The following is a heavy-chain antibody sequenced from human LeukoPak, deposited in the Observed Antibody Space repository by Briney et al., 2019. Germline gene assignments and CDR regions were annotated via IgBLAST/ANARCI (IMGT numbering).Heavy chain of an antibody. CDR1: GFTLTDY. CDR2: IKPNSGDT. V-gene: IGHV1-2*02. J-gene: IGHJ6*03. Sequence: ASVKVSCKASGFTLTDYIHWVRQDPRQGLQWMGWIKPNSGDTDYTQKFQGRVTMTRDTSISTVYMELSSLRSDDTAVYYCARADSVPAGDYHYWYMDVWGKGTTVTVSS. CDR3: ARADSVPAGDYHYWYMDV. D-gene: IGHD2-2*01.